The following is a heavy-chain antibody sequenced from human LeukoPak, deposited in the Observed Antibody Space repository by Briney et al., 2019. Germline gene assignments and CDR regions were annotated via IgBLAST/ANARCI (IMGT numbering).Heavy chain of an antibody. CDR2: IYYSGST. CDR3: ARGTMGATHFDY. V-gene: IGHV4-59*01. Sequence: SETLSLTCTVSGGSISSDYWNWIRQPPGKGLEWIGYIYYSGSTNYNVSLKSRVTISVDTSKEQFSLRLSSVTAADTAVYYCARGTMGATHFDYWGQGTLVTVSS. D-gene: IGHD1-26*01. CDR1: GGSISSDY. J-gene: IGHJ4*02.